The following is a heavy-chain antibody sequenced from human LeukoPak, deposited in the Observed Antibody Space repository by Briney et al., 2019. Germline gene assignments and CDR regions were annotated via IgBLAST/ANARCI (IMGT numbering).Heavy chain of an antibody. J-gene: IGHJ4*02. V-gene: IGHV4-34*01. CDR2: INHSGST. CDR3: ARRRWSSSSVIGY. Sequence: PSETLSLTCGVNGRSLSGYYWSWIRQSPTKELEWIGEINHSGSTNYNPSLQSRVTISVDTSKNQFYLNLKSMTAADTAVYYCARRRWSSSSVIGYWGRGTRVTVST. CDR1: GRSLSGYY. D-gene: IGHD6-6*01.